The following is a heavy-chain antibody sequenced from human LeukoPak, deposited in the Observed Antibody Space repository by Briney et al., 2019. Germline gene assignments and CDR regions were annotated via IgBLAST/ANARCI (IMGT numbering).Heavy chain of an antibody. CDR1: GGSISSGDYY. J-gene: IGHJ5*02. D-gene: IGHD3-22*01. CDR2: MYSGST. Sequence: LRLSCTVSGGSISSGDYYWSWIRQPPGKGLEWIAYMYSGSTYYNPPLKSRVTMSADTSKNQLSLKLSSVTAADTAVYYCARPYYYDSRIDPWGQGILVTVSS. CDR3: ARPYYYDSRIDP. V-gene: IGHV4-30-4*01.